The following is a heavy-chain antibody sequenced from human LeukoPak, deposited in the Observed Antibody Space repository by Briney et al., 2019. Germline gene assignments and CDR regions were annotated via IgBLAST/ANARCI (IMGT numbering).Heavy chain of an antibody. D-gene: IGHD6-13*01. CDR2: ISPYNGNT. CDR3: ARDRSSSWYYFDS. Sequence: ASVKVSCKASGYTFTSYVSWVRQAPGQGLEWMGWISPYNGNTNYVQKFQDRVTMTTDTSTSTAYMELRSLRSDDTAVYYCARDRSSSWYYFDSWGQGTLVTVSS. V-gene: IGHV1-18*01. J-gene: IGHJ4*02. CDR1: GYTFTSY.